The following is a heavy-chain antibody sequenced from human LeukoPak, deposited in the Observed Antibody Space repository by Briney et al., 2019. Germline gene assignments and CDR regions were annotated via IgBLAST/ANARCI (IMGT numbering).Heavy chain of an antibody. Sequence: GGSLRLSCAASGFTFSSYWMHWVRQAPGKGLVWVSHINSDGSTTNYADSVKGRFTISRDNAKNTLYLQMNSLRAEDTAVYYCARDRLRAFDIWGQGTMVTVSS. CDR1: GFTFSSYW. V-gene: IGHV3-74*01. CDR2: INSDGSTT. J-gene: IGHJ3*02. CDR3: ARDRLRAFDI. D-gene: IGHD2-21*02.